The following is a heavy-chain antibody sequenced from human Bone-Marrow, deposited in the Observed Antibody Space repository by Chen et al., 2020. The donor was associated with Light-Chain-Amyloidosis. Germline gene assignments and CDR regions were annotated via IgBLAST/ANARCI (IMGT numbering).Heavy chain of an antibody. D-gene: IGHD5-12*01. CDR1: GYPFPNYW. V-gene: IGHV5-51*01. CDR2: IYPDDSDA. CDR3: ARRRDGYNFDY. Sequence: EVQLEQSGPAANKPGESLKISCKGTGYPFPNYWIGWVRQMPGKGLEWMGVIYPDDSDARYSPSFEGQVTISADKSITTAYLQWRSLKASDTAMYYCARRRDGYNFDYWGQGTLVTVSS. J-gene: IGHJ4*02.